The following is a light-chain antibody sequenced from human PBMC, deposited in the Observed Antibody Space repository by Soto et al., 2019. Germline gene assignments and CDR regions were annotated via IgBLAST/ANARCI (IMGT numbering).Light chain of an antibody. CDR1: QGINDY. J-gene: IGKJ3*01. CDR2: AAS. V-gene: IGKV1-39*01. Sequence: DIQMTQSPSSLSASVGDRVTITCRTSQGINDYLNWYQMKPGEAPKLLIYAASALQSGIPSRFSGSASGTEFTLTITSLQPEDFATYYCLQSYNFPRTFHPGPKLDI. CDR3: LQSYNFPRT.